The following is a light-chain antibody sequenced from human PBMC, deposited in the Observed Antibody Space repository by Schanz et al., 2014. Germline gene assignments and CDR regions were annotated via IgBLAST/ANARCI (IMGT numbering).Light chain of an antibody. Sequence: QSVLTQPASVSGSPGQSITISCTGTSSDIGGYNYVSWYQQHPGKAPKVMIFDVSNRPSGVSNRFSGSKSGNTASLTISGLQAEDEADYYCNSYGSSHTLVVFGGGTKLTVL. CDR1: SSDIGGYNY. V-gene: IGLV2-14*03. CDR3: NSYGSSHTLVV. J-gene: IGLJ2*01. CDR2: DVS.